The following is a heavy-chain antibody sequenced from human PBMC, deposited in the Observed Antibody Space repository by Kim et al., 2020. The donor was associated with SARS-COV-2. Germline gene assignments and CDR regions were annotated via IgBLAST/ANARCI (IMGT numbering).Heavy chain of an antibody. V-gene: IGHV3-23*01. Sequence: GGSLRLSCAASGFTFSSYAMSWVRQAPGKGLEWVSAISGSGGSTYYADSVKGRFTISRDNSKNTLYLQMNSLRAEDTAVYYCAKRGRWDYYYYYGMDVWGQGTTVTVSS. CDR3: AKRGRWDYYYYYGMDV. J-gene: IGHJ6*02. CDR1: GFTFSSYA. CDR2: ISGSGGST. D-gene: IGHD3-16*01.